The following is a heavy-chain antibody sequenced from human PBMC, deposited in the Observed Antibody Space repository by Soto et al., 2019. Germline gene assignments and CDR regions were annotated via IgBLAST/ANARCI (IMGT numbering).Heavy chain of an antibody. CDR3: ARVRYYGSGSSVDY. CDR2: INHSGST. D-gene: IGHD3-10*01. Sequence: QVQLQQWGAGLLKPSETLSLTCAVYGGSFSGYYWSWIRQPPGKGLEWIGEINHSGSTNYNPSLKSRVTISVDTSKNQFSLELSSVTAADTAVYYCARVRYYGSGSSVDYWGQGTLVTVSS. CDR1: GGSFSGYY. J-gene: IGHJ4*02. V-gene: IGHV4-34*01.